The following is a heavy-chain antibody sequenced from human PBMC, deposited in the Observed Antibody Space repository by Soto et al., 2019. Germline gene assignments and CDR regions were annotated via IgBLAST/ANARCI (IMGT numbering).Heavy chain of an antibody. V-gene: IGHV6-1*01. D-gene: IGHD6-19*01. Sequence: SQTLSLTCAISGDSVSSNSAAWSWVRQSPSRGLEWLGRTYCRSKWYNGYAVSVKSRITINPDTSKNQFSLQLNSVTPEDTAVYYCVGQSAAGALDYWGQGTPVTVSS. J-gene: IGHJ4*02. CDR2: TYCRSKWYN. CDR1: GDSVSSNSAA. CDR3: VGQSAAGALDY.